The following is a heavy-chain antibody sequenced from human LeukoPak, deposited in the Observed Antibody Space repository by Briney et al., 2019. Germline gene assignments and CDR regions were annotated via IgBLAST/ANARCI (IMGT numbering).Heavy chain of an antibody. Sequence: SETLSLTCMVSGYSISSGYYWGWIRQPPGKGLEWIGSIHHSGSTYYNPSLKSRGTISVDTSKNQFSLKLSSVTAADTAVYYCARSRSGSYFTFDYWGQGTLVTVSS. V-gene: IGHV4-38-2*02. CDR2: IHHSGST. D-gene: IGHD1-26*01. J-gene: IGHJ4*02. CDR1: GYSISSGYY. CDR3: ARSRSGSYFTFDY.